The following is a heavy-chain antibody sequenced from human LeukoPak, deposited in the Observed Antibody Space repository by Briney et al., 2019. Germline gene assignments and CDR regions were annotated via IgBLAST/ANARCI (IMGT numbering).Heavy chain of an antibody. D-gene: IGHD4-17*01. V-gene: IGHV4-39*01. CDR3: ARHGSYGDYVFGY. CDR1: GGSISSSSYY. J-gene: IGHJ4*02. Sequence: SETLSLTCTVSGGSISSSSYYWGWIRQPPGKGLEWIGSIYYSGSTNYNPSLKSRVTISVDTSKNQFSLKLSSVTAADTAVYYCARHGSYGDYVFGYWGQGTLVTVSS. CDR2: IYYSGST.